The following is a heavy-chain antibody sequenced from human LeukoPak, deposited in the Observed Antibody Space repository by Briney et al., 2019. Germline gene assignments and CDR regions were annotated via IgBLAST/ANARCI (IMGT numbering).Heavy chain of an antibody. Sequence: GGSLRLSCAASGFTFSTYEMNWVRQAPGKGLEWLSYIIGYGTTTQYADSVRDRFTISRDNDKNSLYLQMNSLRADDTAVYYCVRDRGGTYSGDNLFDPWGQGTLVTVSS. CDR2: IIGYGTTT. V-gene: IGHV3-48*03. CDR1: GFTFSTYE. D-gene: IGHD1/OR15-1a*01. CDR3: VRDRGGTYSGDNLFDP. J-gene: IGHJ5*02.